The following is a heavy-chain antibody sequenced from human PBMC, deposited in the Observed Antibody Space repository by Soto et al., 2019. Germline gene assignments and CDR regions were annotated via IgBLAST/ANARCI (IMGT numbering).Heavy chain of an antibody. CDR2: INHSGST. CDR1: GGSFSGYY. Sequence: SETLSLTCAVYGGSFSGYYWSWVRPPPGKGLEWIGEINHSGSTNYNPSLKSRVTISVDTSKNQFSLKLSSVTAADTAVYYCARGRGAAGRLYYYYYYMDVWAKGTTVTVSS. V-gene: IGHV4-34*01. CDR3: ARGRGAAGRLYYYYYYMDV. D-gene: IGHD6-25*01. J-gene: IGHJ6*03.